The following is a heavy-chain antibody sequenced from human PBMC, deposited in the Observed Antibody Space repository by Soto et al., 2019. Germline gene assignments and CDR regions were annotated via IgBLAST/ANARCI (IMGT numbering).Heavy chain of an antibody. CDR1: GFSMSSYT. Sequence: GGSLRLSCSGSGFSMSSYTMGWVRLAPGKGLEWVATISGSADSTFYADSVKGRFTISRDNSKSTLYLQINSLRAEDTAVYYCAKTRGAMIYAISVYGMDVWGQGTTVTVSS. D-gene: IGHD2-8*01. J-gene: IGHJ6*02. CDR3: AKTRGAMIYAISVYGMDV. V-gene: IGHV3-23*01. CDR2: ISGSADST.